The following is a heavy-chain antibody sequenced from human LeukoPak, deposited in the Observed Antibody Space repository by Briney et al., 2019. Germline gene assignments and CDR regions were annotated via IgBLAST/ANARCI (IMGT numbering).Heavy chain of an antibody. CDR1: GYTFTGYY. J-gene: IGHJ4*02. CDR3: ARVGYSSSSGKLDY. Sequence: ASVKVSCKASGYTFTGYYMHWVRQAPGQGLEWMGWINPNGGGTNYTQKFQGRVTMTRDTSISTAYMELSRLRSDDTAVYYCARVGYSSSSGKLDYWGQGTLVTVSS. CDR2: INPNGGGT. V-gene: IGHV1-2*02. D-gene: IGHD6-6*01.